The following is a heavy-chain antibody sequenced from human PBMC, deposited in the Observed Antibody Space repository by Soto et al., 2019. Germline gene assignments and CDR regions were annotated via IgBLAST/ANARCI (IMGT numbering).Heavy chain of an antibody. J-gene: IGHJ1*01. D-gene: IGHD2-21*01. CDR2: INPTGDNK. Sequence: GASVKVSCKASGYTFTRNYVHWVRQAPGQGLEWMAVINPTGDNKVYAQKFQGRLTLTTDTSASTAYMEMSSLTSEDTAVYYCAREFHSLSLTWREFFQPWGQGTLVTVSS. CDR1: GYTFTRNY. V-gene: IGHV1-46*01. CDR3: AREFHSLSLTWREFFQP.